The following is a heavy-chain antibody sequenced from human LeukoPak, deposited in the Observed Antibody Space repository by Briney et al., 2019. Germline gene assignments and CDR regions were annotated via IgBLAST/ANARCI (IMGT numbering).Heavy chain of an antibody. Sequence: SETLSLTCTVSGGSISSSSYSWGWIRQPPGKGLEWIGSIYYSGSTYYNPSLKSRVTISVDTSKNQFSLKLSSVTAADTAVYYCARGRGYSYGRLDYWGQGTLVTVSS. D-gene: IGHD5-18*01. J-gene: IGHJ4*02. CDR2: IYYSGST. CDR1: GGSISSSSYS. V-gene: IGHV4-39*01. CDR3: ARGRGYSYGRLDY.